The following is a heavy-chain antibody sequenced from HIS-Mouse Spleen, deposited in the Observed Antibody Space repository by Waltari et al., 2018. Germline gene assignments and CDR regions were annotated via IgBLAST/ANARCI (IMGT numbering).Heavy chain of an antibody. V-gene: IGHV4-59*08. D-gene: IGHD6-19*01. CDR3: ARSSSGWPIFDY. J-gene: IGHJ4*02. CDR1: GGSISSYY. Sequence: QVQLQESGPGLVKPSETLSLTCTVSGGSISSYYWSWIRQPPGKGLEWIGYIYYSGSTNYNPSLKSRVTISVDTSKNQFSLKLSSVTAADTAVYYCARSSSGWPIFDYWGQGTLVTVSS. CDR2: IYYSGST.